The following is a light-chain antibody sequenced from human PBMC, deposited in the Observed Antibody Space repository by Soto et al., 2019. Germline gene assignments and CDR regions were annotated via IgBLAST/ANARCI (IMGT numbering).Light chain of an antibody. CDR3: QQYGSSPFT. J-gene: IGKJ3*01. Sequence: EIVLTQSPGTLSLSPGERATLSCRASQSVSSSYLAWYQQKPGQAHRHLIYGASSRSTGIPDRFSGSGSGTDFTLTISRLEPEDFAVYYCQQYGSSPFTFGPGTKVDIK. CDR2: GAS. CDR1: QSVSSSY. V-gene: IGKV3-20*01.